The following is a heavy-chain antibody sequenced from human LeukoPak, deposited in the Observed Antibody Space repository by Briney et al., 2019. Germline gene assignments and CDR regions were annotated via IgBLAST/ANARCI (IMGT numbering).Heavy chain of an antibody. Sequence: ASVKVSCKASGYTFTGCYVHWVRQAPGHELKWMRRINSKSGGTNSAPRFPGRVTMTRDTSISTAYMKLRRLSSDDTAVYYCARGGTYSSGWYHDAFDIWGQGTMVTVSS. D-gene: IGHD6-19*01. CDR1: GYTFTGCY. CDR3: ARGGTYSSGWYHDAFDI. J-gene: IGHJ3*02. V-gene: IGHV1-2*06. CDR2: INSKSGGT.